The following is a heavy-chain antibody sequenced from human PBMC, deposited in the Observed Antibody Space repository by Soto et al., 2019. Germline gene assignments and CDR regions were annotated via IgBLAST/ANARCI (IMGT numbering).Heavy chain of an antibody. D-gene: IGHD3-3*01. CDR1: GGSISSSSYY. Sequence: SETLSLTCTVSGGSISSSSYYWGWIRQPPGKGLEWIGSIYYSGSTYYNPSLKSRVTISVDTSKNQFSLKLSSVTAADTAVYYRARLGGPEWHTPGYFDYWGQGTLVTVSS. V-gene: IGHV4-39*01. CDR3: ARLGGPEWHTPGYFDY. J-gene: IGHJ4*02. CDR2: IYYSGST.